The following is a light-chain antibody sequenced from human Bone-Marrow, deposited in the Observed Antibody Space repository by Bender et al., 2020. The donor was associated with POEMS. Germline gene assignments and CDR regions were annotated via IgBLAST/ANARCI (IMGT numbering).Light chain of an antibody. CDR3: NSYTASGTWV. CDR2: KVT. J-gene: IGLJ3*02. Sequence: QSALTQPPSASGSPGQSVTISCTGTYSDIGGDNYVSWYQQHPGKAPKLIIFKVTERPSGVPDRFSGSKSGNTASLTISGLQPEDEAHYYCNSYTASGTWVFGGGTKLTVL. V-gene: IGLV2-8*01. CDR1: YSDIGGDNY.